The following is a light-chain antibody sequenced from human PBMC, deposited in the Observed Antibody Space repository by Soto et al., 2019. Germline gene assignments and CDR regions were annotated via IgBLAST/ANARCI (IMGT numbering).Light chain of an antibody. CDR1: LSVSTW. CDR2: KVS. CDR3: QLYNSYSSWT. J-gene: IGKJ1*01. V-gene: IGKV1-5*03. Sequence: DIQMTQSPSTLSASVGDRVTITCRDSLSVSTWLAWYQQKPWKAPKLLIYKVSSLESGVPSRFSGSGSGTEFTLTISSQQPDDFATYYCQLYNSYSSWTFGQGTKVEIK.